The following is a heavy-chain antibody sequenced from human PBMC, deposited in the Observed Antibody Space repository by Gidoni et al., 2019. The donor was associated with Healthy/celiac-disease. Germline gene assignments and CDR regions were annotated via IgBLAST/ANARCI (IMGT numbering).Heavy chain of an antibody. Sequence: QVQLVQSGAEVKKPGASGKVSCKASGYTFTSYAMHWERQAPGQRLEWRGWINAVNGNTKYAQKFQGRVTITRDSSASTAYMELSSLRSEDTAVYYCARDLCSGGSCDYYYYMDVWGKGTTVTVSS. V-gene: IGHV1-3*01. D-gene: IGHD2-15*01. CDR1: GYTFTSYA. CDR3: ARDLCSGGSCDYYYYMDV. J-gene: IGHJ6*03. CDR2: INAVNGNT.